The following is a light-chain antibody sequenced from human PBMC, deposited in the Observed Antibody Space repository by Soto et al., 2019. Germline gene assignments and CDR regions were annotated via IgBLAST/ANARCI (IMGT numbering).Light chain of an antibody. CDR2: GNS. CDR1: SSNIGAGSD. CDR3: QSNDSSLSGYVV. J-gene: IGLJ2*01. V-gene: IGLV1-40*01. Sequence: QAVVTQPPSVSGAPGQRVTISCTGSSSNIGAGSDVHWYQQLPGTAPKLLIYGNSNRPSGVPDRFSGSKSGTSASLAITGLQAEDEADYYCQSNDSSLSGYVVFGGGTKVTVL.